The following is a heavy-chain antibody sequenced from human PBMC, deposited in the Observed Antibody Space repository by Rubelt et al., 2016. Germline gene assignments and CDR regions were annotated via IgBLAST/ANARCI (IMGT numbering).Heavy chain of an antibody. Sequence: QMQLQESGPGLVKPSETLSLTCSVSGGSISSSNYYWGWVRRPPGKGLEWIGSIYYSGSTYYSPSLKSRVTISVDMSKNQFSLKLNSVTAADTAVYYCARSDYIFGSYYFDSWGQGTLVTVSS. CDR3: ARSDYIFGSYYFDS. J-gene: IGHJ4*02. V-gene: IGHV4-39*01. D-gene: IGHD4-11*01. CDR1: GGSISSSNYY. CDR2: IYYSGST.